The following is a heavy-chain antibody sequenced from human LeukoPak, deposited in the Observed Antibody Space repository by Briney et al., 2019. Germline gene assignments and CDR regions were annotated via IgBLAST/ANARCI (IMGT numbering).Heavy chain of an antibody. CDR2: TYYRSKWSN. J-gene: IGHJ4*02. V-gene: IGHV6-1*01. D-gene: IGHD1-1*01. CDR1: GDSVSSNSAA. CDR3: ARDRTSIFYY. Sequence: QTPSLTRAISGDSVSSNSAACNCVRHSPSSGPEWRGWTYYRSKWSNDHAVSVKSRINIHPDTSNNQFSLQLNSVTPEDTAVYWCARDRTSIFYYWGQGTLVTVSS.